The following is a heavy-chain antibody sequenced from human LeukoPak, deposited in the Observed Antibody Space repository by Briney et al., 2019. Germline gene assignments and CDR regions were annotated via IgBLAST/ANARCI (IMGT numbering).Heavy chain of an antibody. J-gene: IGHJ3*02. V-gene: IGHV4-59*01. CDR1: GASISSYY. D-gene: IGHD2-21*02. Sequence: PSETLSLTCTVSGASISSYYWSWLRQPPGKGLGYIGYTHYSGSTNYNPSLKSRVTISLDTSGNQFSLKLSSVTAADTAVYYCASGYCGGACQLGGVDMWGQGTMVTVSS. CDR2: THYSGST. CDR3: ASGYCGGACQLGGVDM.